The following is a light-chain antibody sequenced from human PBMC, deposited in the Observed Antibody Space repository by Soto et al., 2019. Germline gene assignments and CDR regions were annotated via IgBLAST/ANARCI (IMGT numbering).Light chain of an antibody. CDR1: QDISNY. Sequence: DIQMTQSPSSLSASVGDRVTITCRASQDISNYLNWYQQRPGKAPKLLIYDASNLERGVPSRFSGTRSVTHFTFAITSLQPDDVATYYCQQSDSLPITFGQGTRLEI. CDR2: DAS. CDR3: QQSDSLPIT. J-gene: IGKJ5*01. V-gene: IGKV1-33*01.